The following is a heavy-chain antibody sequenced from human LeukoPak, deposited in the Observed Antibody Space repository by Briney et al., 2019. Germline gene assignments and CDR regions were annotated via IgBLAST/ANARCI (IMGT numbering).Heavy chain of an antibody. CDR3: ARNYDYVWGSYRAFDY. CDR2: ISSSSSYI. D-gene: IGHD3-16*02. CDR1: GFTFSSYS. V-gene: IGHV3-21*01. J-gene: IGHJ4*02. Sequence: PGGSLRLSCAASGFTFSSYSMNWVRQAPGKGLEWVSSISSSSSYIYYADSVKGRFTISRDNAKNSLYLQMSSLRAEDTAVYYCARNYDYVWGSYRAFDYWGQGTLVTVSS.